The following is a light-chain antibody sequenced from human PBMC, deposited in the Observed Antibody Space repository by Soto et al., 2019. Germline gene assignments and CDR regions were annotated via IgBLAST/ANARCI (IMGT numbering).Light chain of an antibody. CDR2: GPS. CDR3: HQYASSPQT. V-gene: IGKV3-20*01. Sequence: EIVLTQSPGTLSLSPGERATLSCRASQSVAKNYLAWYQQEPGQAPRLLIYGPSSRATCIPDRFSGSGSGTDFTLTISSLEPEDFAVYYCHQYASSPQTFGQGTTVEI. CDR1: QSVAKNY. J-gene: IGKJ1*01.